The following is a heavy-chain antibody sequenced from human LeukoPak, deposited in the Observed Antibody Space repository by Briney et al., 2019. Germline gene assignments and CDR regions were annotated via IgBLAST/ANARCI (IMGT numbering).Heavy chain of an antibody. CDR3: ARGSYYDSRTPHYYYYYMDV. CDR1: GYSFTGYY. J-gene: IGHJ6*03. D-gene: IGHD3-22*01. V-gene: IGHV1-2*06. Sequence: ASVKVSCKASGYSFTGYYMHWVRQAPGQGLEWMGRINPNSGGTNYAQKFQGRVTMTRDTSISTAYMELSRLRSDDTAVYYCARGSYYDSRTPHYYYYYMDVWGKGTTVTVSS. CDR2: INPNSGGT.